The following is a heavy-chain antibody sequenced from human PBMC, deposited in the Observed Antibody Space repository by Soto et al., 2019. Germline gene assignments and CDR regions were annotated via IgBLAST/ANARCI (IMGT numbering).Heavy chain of an antibody. CDR1: GFTFSSYC. Sequence: GGSLRLSCAASGFTFSSYCMSWVRQAPGKGLEWVANIKQDGSEKYYVGSVKGRFTISRDNAKNSLYLQMNSLRAEDTAVYYCARDRYSYYDFWSGSLPYYYYGMDVWGQGTTVTVSS. J-gene: IGHJ6*02. CDR3: ARDRYSYYDFWSGSLPYYYYGMDV. V-gene: IGHV3-7*01. CDR2: IKQDGSEK. D-gene: IGHD3-3*01.